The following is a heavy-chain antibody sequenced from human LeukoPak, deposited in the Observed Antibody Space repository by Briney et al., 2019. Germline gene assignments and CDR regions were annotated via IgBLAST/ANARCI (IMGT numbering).Heavy chain of an antibody. Sequence: GRSLRLSCAASGFTFSSYAMHWVRQAPGKGLEWVAVISYDGSNKYYADSVKGRFTISRDNSKNTLYLQMNSLRAEDTAVYYCARDVLLDYWGQGTLVTVSS. CDR2: ISYDGSNK. CDR3: ARDVLLDY. CDR1: GFTFSSYA. J-gene: IGHJ4*02. D-gene: IGHD3-10*01. V-gene: IGHV3-30-3*01.